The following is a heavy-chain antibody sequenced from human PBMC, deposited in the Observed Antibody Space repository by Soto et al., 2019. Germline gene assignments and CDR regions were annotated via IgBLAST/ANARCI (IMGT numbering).Heavy chain of an antibody. CDR3: ARDLGYCSSTSCSEYYYYGMDV. Sequence: QVQLVESGGGVVQPGRSLRLSCAAPGFTFSSYGMHWVRQAPGKGLEWVAVIWYDGSNKYYADSVKGRFTISRDNSKNTLYLQMNSLRAEDTAVYYCARDLGYCSSTSCSEYYYYGMDVWGQGTTVTVSS. CDR2: IWYDGSNK. CDR1: GFTFSSYG. J-gene: IGHJ6*02. V-gene: IGHV3-33*01. D-gene: IGHD2-2*01.